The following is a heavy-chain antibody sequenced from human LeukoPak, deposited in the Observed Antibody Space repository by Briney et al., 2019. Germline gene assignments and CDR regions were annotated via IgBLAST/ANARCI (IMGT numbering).Heavy chain of an antibody. J-gene: IGHJ5*02. V-gene: IGHV1-69*05. CDR2: IIPIFGTA. D-gene: IGHD3-22*01. CDR3: ARDQKDSSGSNWFDP. CDR1: GGTFSSYA. Sequence: SVKVSCKASGGTFSSYAINWVRQAPGQGLEWMGRIIPIFGTANYAQKFQGRVTITTDESTSTAYMELSSLRSEDTAVYYCARDQKDSSGSNWFDPWGQGTLVTVSS.